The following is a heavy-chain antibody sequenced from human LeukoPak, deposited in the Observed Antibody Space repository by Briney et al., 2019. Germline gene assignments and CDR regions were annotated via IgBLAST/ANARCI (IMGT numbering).Heavy chain of an antibody. J-gene: IGHJ6*02. CDR1: GNSVSSSSAA. V-gene: IGHV6-1*01. D-gene: IGHD6-19*01. CDR3: ARQYSSGWSYYYGLDV. CDR2: TYYRSQWYH. Sequence: SQTLSLTCGISGNSVSSSSAAWNWIRQSPSGGLEWLGRTYYRSQWYHDYATSFKSRITINPDTSRNQFSLQLNSVTPDDTAVYFCARQYSSGWSYYYGLDVWGQGTTVTVSS.